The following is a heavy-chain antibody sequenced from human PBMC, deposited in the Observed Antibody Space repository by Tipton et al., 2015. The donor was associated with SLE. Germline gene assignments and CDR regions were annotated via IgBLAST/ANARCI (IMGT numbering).Heavy chain of an antibody. Sequence: TLSLTCTVSGGSISGYYWSWVRQPPGKGLEWIGYIFYTGRISSNPSLKSRVTISMDTSKNLFSLRLSSVTAADTAVYYCARALWVDKDIAEVPPAIRVRAFDIWGQGTMVTVSS. V-gene: IGHV4-59*01. CDR3: ARALWVDKDIAEVPPAIRVRAFDI. CDR2: IFYTGRI. D-gene: IGHD2-2*01. J-gene: IGHJ3*02. CDR1: GGSISGYY.